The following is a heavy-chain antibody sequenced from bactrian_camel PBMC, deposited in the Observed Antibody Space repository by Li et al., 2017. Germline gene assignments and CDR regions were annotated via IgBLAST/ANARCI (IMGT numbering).Heavy chain of an antibody. Sequence: VQLVESGGGLAQPGGSLKLSCAVSGFPFRRATISWIRQRPGKELEWVSTIRGNTDTTRYADSVEGRFTTFRDSTKDTLYLQLNDLRIEDKAMYYCTTNIVVMTPRGQGTQVTVS. V-gene: IGHV3S42*01. CDR3: TTNIVVMTP. J-gene: IGHJ4*01. CDR2: IRGNTDTT. D-gene: IGHD1*01. CDR1: GFPFRRAT.